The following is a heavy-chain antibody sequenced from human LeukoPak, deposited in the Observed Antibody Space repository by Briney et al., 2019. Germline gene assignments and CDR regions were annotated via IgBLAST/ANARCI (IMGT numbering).Heavy chain of an antibody. Sequence: GGSLRLSCAASGFTFSSYAMSWVRQAPGEGLEWVSAISGSGGSTYYADSVKGRFTISRDNSKNTLYLQMNSLRAEDTAVYYCAKDPYYYGSGSNDYWGQGTLVTVSS. CDR3: AKDPYYYGSGSNDY. V-gene: IGHV3-23*01. CDR1: GFTFSSYA. CDR2: ISGSGGST. J-gene: IGHJ4*02. D-gene: IGHD3-10*01.